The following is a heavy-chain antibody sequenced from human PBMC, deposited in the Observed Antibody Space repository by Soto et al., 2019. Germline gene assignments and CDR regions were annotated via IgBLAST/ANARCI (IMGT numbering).Heavy chain of an antibody. D-gene: IGHD6-13*01. CDR1: GFTFSSYG. J-gene: IGHJ5*02. CDR2: IWYDGSNK. V-gene: IGHV3-33*01. CDR3: ARDNSSSWYGQTNWFDP. Sequence: QVQLVESGGGVVQPGRSLRLSCAASGFTFSSYGIHWVRQAPGKGLEWVAVIWYDGSNKYYADCVKRRFTISRDNSKNTLYVQMNSLRAEDTAVYYCARDNSSSWYGQTNWFDPWGQGTLVTVSS.